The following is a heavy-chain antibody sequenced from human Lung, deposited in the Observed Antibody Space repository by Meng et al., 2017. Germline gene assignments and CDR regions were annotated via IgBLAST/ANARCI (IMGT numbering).Heavy chain of an antibody. Sequence: QVQLQESGPGMVKPSQTLSLTCTVSGVSFSSGGYYWGWNHQHPGRGLEWIGYIYYSGSTFYNPAFKSRVTISVDTSKNQFSLNLNSVSAADTAVYYCVRERNRLLDPWGQGTLVTVSS. J-gene: IGHJ5*02. D-gene: IGHD3-3*01. V-gene: IGHV4-31*03. CDR3: VRERNRLLDP. CDR2: IYYSGST. CDR1: GVSFSSGGYY.